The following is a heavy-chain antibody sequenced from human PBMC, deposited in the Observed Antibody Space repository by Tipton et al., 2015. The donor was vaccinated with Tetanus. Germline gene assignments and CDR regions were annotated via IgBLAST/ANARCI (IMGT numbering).Heavy chain of an antibody. Sequence: LRLSCTVSGGSVRSGDYQWNWIRQPPGKGLEWLAYTSPSGRTNSNYSLKSRITISQDMSKNQFSLRLASVTAADTAVYYCARANYEFPKKGPFDSWGQGALVIVSS. D-gene: IGHD3-3*01. CDR3: ARANYEFPKKGPFDS. CDR2: TSPSGRT. V-gene: IGHV4-61*08. CDR1: GGSVRSGDYQ. J-gene: IGHJ4*02.